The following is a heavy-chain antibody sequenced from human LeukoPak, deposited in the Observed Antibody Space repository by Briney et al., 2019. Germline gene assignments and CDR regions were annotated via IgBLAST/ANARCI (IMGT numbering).Heavy chain of an antibody. Sequence: TGGSLRLSCAASGFTFSRYWKHWVRHATGKGVVWVSRINSDGSITSYADSVNGRFTISSDNAKNTLYLQMNSLRAEDTAVYYCARGRKYYFDYWGQGTLVTVSS. CDR1: GFTFSRYW. J-gene: IGHJ4*02. V-gene: IGHV3-74*01. CDR2: INSDGSIT. CDR3: ARGRKYYFDY.